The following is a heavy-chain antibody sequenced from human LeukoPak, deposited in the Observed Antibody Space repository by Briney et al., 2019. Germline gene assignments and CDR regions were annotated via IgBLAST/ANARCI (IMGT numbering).Heavy chain of an antibody. Sequence: PGGSLRLSCAASGFTFSSYAMSWVRQAPGKGLEWVSAISGSGGSTYYADSVKGRFTISRDNSKNTLYLQMNSLRAEDTAVYYCARDLRRSGSYSKDWYFDLWGRGTLVTVSS. V-gene: IGHV3-23*01. J-gene: IGHJ2*01. D-gene: IGHD1-26*01. CDR3: ARDLRRSGSYSKDWYFDL. CDR1: GFTFSSYA. CDR2: ISGSGGST.